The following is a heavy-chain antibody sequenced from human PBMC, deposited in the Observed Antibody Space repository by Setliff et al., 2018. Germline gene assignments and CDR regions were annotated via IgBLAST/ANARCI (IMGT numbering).Heavy chain of an antibody. V-gene: IGHV1-69*05. CDR2: TIPIFGTT. CDR1: GGTFSSYG. D-gene: IGHD3-22*01. CDR3: ARVQEYYDSSGYEGRYFDY. J-gene: IGHJ4*02. Sequence: GASVKVSCKASGGTFSSYGISWVRQAPGQGLEWMGGTIPIFGTTNYAQKFQGRVTIITDESTSTAYMELRSLRSDDTAVYYCARVQEYYDSSGYEGRYFDYWGQGTLVTVSS.